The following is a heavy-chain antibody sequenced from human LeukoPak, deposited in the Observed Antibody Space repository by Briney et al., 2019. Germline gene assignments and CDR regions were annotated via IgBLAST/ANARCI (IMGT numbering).Heavy chain of an antibody. Sequence: SETLSLTCTVSGGSISSGDYYWSWIRQPPGKGLEWIGYIYYSGSTHYNPSLKSRVTISVDTSKNQFSLKLSSVTAADTAVYYCAREEVGYGGNSVYFDYWGQGTLVTVSS. CDR1: GGSISSGDYY. J-gene: IGHJ4*02. V-gene: IGHV4-30-4*08. CDR3: AREEVGYGGNSVYFDY. D-gene: IGHD4-23*01. CDR2: IYYSGST.